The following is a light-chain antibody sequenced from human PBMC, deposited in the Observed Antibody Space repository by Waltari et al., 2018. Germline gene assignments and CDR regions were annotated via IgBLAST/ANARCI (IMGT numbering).Light chain of an antibody. CDR3: CSYTTSDTWV. Sequence: QSTLTQPASVSGSPGQSITISCPGTSNDVGAYNYVSWFQQHPGNAPQLMIYDVNTRPSGVSDRFSGSKSGNTASLTISGLQAEDEADYYCCSYTTSDTWVFGGGTKLTVL. J-gene: IGLJ3*02. CDR2: DVN. V-gene: IGLV2-14*03. CDR1: SNDVGAYNY.